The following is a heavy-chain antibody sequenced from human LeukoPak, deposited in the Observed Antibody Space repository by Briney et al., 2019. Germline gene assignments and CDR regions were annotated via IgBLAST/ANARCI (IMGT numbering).Heavy chain of an antibody. J-gene: IGHJ6*02. D-gene: IGHD2-15*01. Sequence: ASVKVSCKASGGTFSSYAISWVRQAPGQGLEWMGGIIPIFGIANYAQKFQGRVTITADKSTSTAYMELSSLRSEDTAVYYCAREGYCSGGSCYFSHYYCGMDVWGQGTTVTVSS. CDR3: AREGYCSGGSCYFSHYYCGMDV. V-gene: IGHV1-69*10. CDR1: GGTFSSYA. CDR2: IIPIFGIA.